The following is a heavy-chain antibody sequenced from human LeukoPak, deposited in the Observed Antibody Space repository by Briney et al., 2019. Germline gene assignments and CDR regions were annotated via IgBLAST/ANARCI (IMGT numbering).Heavy chain of an antibody. Sequence: PGASLRLSCAASGFTFSSYAMSWVRQAPGKGLEWVSATSGSGGSTYYADSVKGRFTISRDNSKNTLYLQMNSLRAEDTAVYYCAKDWGDLSFYFDYWGQGTLVTVSS. CDR3: AKDWGDLSFYFDY. CDR2: TSGSGGST. CDR1: GFTFSSYA. D-gene: IGHD3-16*01. V-gene: IGHV3-23*01. J-gene: IGHJ4*02.